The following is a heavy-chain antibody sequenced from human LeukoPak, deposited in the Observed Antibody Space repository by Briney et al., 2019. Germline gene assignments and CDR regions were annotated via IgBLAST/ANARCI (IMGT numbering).Heavy chain of an antibody. D-gene: IGHD3-10*02. CDR3: TRDMSPAHY. CDR2: INGDGSST. J-gene: IGHJ4*02. CDR1: GFTFSSYW. V-gene: IGHV3-74*01. Sequence: GGXLRLSCAASGFTFSSYWMHWVRQAPGKGLVWVSRINGDGSSTTYADSVKGRFTISRDNAKNTLYLQMNSLRAEDTAVYYCTRDMSPAHYWGQGTRVTVSS.